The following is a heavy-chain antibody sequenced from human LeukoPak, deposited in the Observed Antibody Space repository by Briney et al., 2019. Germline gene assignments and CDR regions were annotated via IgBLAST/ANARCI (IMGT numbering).Heavy chain of an antibody. CDR1: GYAFTSYD. CDR3: ARGVGTSSSPYYYYYYVDV. J-gene: IGHJ6*03. CDR2: MNPNSGNT. Sequence: ASVKVSCKASGYAFTSYDIDWVRQATGQGLEWMGWMNPNSGNTGYAQKFQGRVTMTRNTSISTAYMELSSLRSEDTAVYYCARGVGTSSSPYYYYYYVDVWGKGTTVTVSS. D-gene: IGHD6-6*01. V-gene: IGHV1-8*01.